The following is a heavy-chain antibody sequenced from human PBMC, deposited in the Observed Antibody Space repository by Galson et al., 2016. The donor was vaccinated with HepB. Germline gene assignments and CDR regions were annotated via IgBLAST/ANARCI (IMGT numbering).Heavy chain of an antibody. CDR3: AREGTGGFDI. CDR2: FSLTTGSV. J-gene: IGHJ3*02. CDR1: GFTLEDYG. Sequence: SLRLSCAASGFTLEDYGVHWVRQAPGKGLEWVSGFSLTTGSVCYAESVKGRFTIPRDNTKNTLYHQMNSLRGEDTAVYYCAREGTGGFDIWGQGTMVTVSS. V-gene: IGHV3-9*01. D-gene: IGHD2-15*01.